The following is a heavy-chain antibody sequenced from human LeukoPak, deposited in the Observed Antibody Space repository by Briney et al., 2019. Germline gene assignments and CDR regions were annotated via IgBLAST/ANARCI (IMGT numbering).Heavy chain of an antibody. D-gene: IGHD5/OR15-5a*01. Sequence: GGSLRLSCAASGFTFSSYAMSWVRQAPGKGLEWVSAISGSGGSTYYADSVKGRFTISRDNSKNTLYLQMNSLRGEDTAVYYCVRGDLRLPRSTPDCWGQGTLVTVSS. CDR2: ISGSGGST. J-gene: IGHJ4*02. CDR3: VRGDLRLPRSTPDC. CDR1: GFTFSSYA. V-gene: IGHV3-23*01.